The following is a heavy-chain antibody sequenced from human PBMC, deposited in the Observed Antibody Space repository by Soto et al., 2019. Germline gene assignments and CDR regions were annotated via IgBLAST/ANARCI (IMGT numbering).Heavy chain of an antibody. CDR3: ARGTTTSACSAMDV. CDR2: ISYDGSNK. Sequence: QVQLVESGGGVVQPGRSLRLSCAASGFTFSNNAMDWVRQAPGKGLEWVAVISYDGSNKYIAESVKGRFTISRDNSKNTMSRQMKRLRAADTAVYYCARGTTTSACSAMDVWGQGTTVNVSS. D-gene: IGHD1-1*01. V-gene: IGHV3-30-3*01. CDR1: GFTFSNNA. J-gene: IGHJ6*02.